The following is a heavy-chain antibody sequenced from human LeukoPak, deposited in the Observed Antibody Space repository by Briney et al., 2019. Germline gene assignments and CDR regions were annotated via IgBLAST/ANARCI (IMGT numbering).Heavy chain of an antibody. J-gene: IGHJ4*02. V-gene: IGHV1-18*01. Sequence: ASVKVSCKASGYYFNNYGIDWVRKAPGQGLEWLAWINVYNGDSKYAQKLQGRVSMTTDTSANIVYMELKSLRSDDTAVYYCARDGVGFDYWGQGTLVTVSS. CDR3: ARDGVGFDY. CDR2: INVYNGDS. D-gene: IGHD2-8*01. CDR1: GYYFNNYG.